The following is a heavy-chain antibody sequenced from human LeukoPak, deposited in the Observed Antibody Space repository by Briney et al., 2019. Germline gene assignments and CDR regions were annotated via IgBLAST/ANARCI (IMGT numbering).Heavy chain of an antibody. J-gene: IGHJ4*02. Sequence: SETLSLTCTVSGGSISSYYWSWIRQPPGKGLEWIGYIYYSGSTNYNPSLKSRVTISVDTSKNQFSLRLSSVTAADTAVYYCARVMGGYSYGYPDYWGQGTLVTVSS. CDR3: ARVMGGYSYGYPDY. V-gene: IGHV4-59*01. CDR1: GGSISSYY. D-gene: IGHD5-18*01. CDR2: IYYSGST.